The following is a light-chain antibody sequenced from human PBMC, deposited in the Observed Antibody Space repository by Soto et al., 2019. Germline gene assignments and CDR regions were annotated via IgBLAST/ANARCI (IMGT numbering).Light chain of an antibody. CDR2: AAS. Sequence: DIQMTQSPSSLSASVGDRVTITCRASQDISNYLAWYQQKPGKVPKVLIYAASTLRTGVQSRFSGSGSGTVFTLTINSLQPEDVATYYCQKYNSAPNTFGRGTRLEIK. J-gene: IGKJ2*01. CDR1: QDISNY. V-gene: IGKV1-27*01. CDR3: QKYNSAPNT.